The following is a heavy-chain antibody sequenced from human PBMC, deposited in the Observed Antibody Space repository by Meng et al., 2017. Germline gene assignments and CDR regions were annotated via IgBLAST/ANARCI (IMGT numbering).Heavy chain of an antibody. CDR1: GYTFTSYA. D-gene: IGHD3-3*01. Sequence: VALLQPGAEVKKPGASVKASCKASGYTFTSYAMHWVRQAPGQRLEWMGWINAGNGNTKYSQKFQGRVTITRDTSASTAYMELSSLRSEDTAVYYCARVLPATIFGVVIDSWFDPWGQGTLVTVSS. J-gene: IGHJ5*02. V-gene: IGHV1-3*01. CDR3: ARVLPATIFGVVIDSWFDP. CDR2: INAGNGNT.